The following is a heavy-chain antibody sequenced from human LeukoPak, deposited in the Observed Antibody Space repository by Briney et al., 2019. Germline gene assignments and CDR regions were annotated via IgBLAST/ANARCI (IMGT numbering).Heavy chain of an antibody. CDR3: ARGRVGAFDY. D-gene: IGHD1-26*01. J-gene: IGHJ4*02. V-gene: IGHV4-61*02. Sequence: SQTLSLTCTVSGGSISSGGYYWSWIRQPAGKGLEWIERIYTSGSTNYNPSLKSRVTISVDTSKNQFSLKLSSVTAADTAVYYCARGRVGAFDYWGQGTLVTVSS. CDR1: GGSISSGGYY. CDR2: IYTSGST.